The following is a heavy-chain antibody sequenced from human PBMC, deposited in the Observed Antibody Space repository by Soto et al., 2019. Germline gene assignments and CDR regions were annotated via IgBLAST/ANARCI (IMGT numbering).Heavy chain of an antibody. CDR1: GFTFSSYA. J-gene: IGHJ4*02. CDR2: ISGSGGST. V-gene: IGHV3-23*01. D-gene: IGHD3-22*01. CDR3: AKVASSGYYGPLDY. Sequence: SLRLSCAASGFTFSSYAMSWVRQAAGKGLEWVSAISGSGGSTYYADSVKGRFTISRDNSKNTLYLQMNSLRAEDTAVYYCAKVASSGYYGPLDYWGQGTLVTVSS.